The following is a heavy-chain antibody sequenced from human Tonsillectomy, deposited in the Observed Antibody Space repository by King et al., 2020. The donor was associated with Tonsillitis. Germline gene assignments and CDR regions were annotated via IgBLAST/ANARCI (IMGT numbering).Heavy chain of an antibody. D-gene: IGHD6-6*01. V-gene: IGHV3-21*01. CDR3: ARVISARRDNHYYMDV. CDR1: GFPFSGYT. CDR2: ISSSSYYI. J-gene: IGHJ6*03. Sequence: QLVQSGGGLVRPAGSLRLSCAASGFPFSGYTINWVRQAPGKGLEWVSSISSSSYYIYYADSVRGRFTISRDNAKDSRYLQMNSLRPEDTAVYYCARVISARRDNHYYMDVWGKGTTVTVSS.